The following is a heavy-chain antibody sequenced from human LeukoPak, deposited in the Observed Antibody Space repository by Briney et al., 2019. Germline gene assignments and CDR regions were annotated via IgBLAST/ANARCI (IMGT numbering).Heavy chain of an antibody. D-gene: IGHD2-2*01. CDR2: INAGNGIT. J-gene: IGHJ5*02. CDR3: ARGTYQLLGSWFDP. Sequence: ASVKVSCKASGYTFTSYAMHWVRQAPGQRLEWMGWINAGNGITKYSQKFQGRVTITRDTSASTAYMELSSLRSEDTAVYYCARGTYQLLGSWFDPWGQGTLVTVSS. V-gene: IGHV1-3*01. CDR1: GYTFTSYA.